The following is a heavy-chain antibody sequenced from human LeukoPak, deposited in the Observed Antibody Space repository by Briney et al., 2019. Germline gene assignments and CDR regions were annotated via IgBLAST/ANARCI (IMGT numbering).Heavy chain of an antibody. Sequence: AETLSLTCTVSGVSISSSSYYWGWIRQPPGKGLEWIGSIYYSGSTYYNPALKSRVTISLDTSKNLFSLKLSSVTAADAAVYYCEKHVEVGAAAYFDCWGQGTPVSPSS. J-gene: IGHJ4*02. CDR1: GVSISSSSYY. V-gene: IGHV4-39*01. D-gene: IGHD6-25*01. CDR2: IYYSGST. CDR3: EKHVEVGAAAYFDC.